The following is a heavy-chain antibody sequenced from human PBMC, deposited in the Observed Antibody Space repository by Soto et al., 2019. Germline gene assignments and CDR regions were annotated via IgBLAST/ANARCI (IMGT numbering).Heavy chain of an antibody. CDR1: GGSFSGYY. D-gene: IGHD5-12*01. J-gene: IGHJ4*02. CDR3: ARGRGYDFPSKYYFDY. V-gene: IGHV4-34*01. CDR2: INHSGST. Sequence: PSETLSLTCAVYGGSFSGYYWSWIRQPPGKGLEWIGEINHSGSTNYNPSLKSRVTVSVDTSKNQFSLKLSSVTAADTAVYYCARGRGYDFPSKYYFDYWGQGTLVTVSS.